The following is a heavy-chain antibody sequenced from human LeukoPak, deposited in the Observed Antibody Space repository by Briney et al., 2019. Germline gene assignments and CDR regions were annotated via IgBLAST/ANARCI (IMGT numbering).Heavy chain of an antibody. CDR3: ARDKGAGAYCGGDCLTLDV. CDR2: ISASSSFI. CDR1: GFTFSHYS. Sequence: GGSLRLSCAASGFTFSHYSMNWVRQAPGKGLEWVSSISASSSFIYYADSLKGRFTISRDNAKNSLYLQMNSLRAEDTAVYYCARDKGAGAYCGGDCLTLDVWGQGTTVTVSS. D-gene: IGHD2-21*02. J-gene: IGHJ6*02. V-gene: IGHV3-21*01.